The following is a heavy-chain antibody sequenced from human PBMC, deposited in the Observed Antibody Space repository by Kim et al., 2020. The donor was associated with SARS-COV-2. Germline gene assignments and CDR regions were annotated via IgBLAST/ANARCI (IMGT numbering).Heavy chain of an antibody. D-gene: IGHD5-18*01. CDR3: ARVDTAMVTGDYYFDY. Sequence: SLKSRVTISVDTSKNQFSLKLSSVTAADTAVYYCARVDTAMVTGDYYFDYWGQGTLVTVSS. V-gene: IGHV4-59*01. J-gene: IGHJ4*02.